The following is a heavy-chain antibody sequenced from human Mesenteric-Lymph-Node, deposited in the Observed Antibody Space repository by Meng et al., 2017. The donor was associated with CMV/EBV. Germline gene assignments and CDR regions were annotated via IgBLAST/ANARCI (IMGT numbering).Heavy chain of an antibody. J-gene: IGHJ6*02. V-gene: IGHV3-74*01. CDR1: GFTFSSYW. CDR3: ARVGHYYYYGMDV. CDR2: INSDGSST. Sequence: GESLKISCAASGFTFSSYWMHWVRQAPGKGLVWVSRINSDGSSTSYADSVKGRFTISRDNAKNSLYLQMHSLTAEDTAVYYCARVGHYYYYGMDVWGPGTTVTVSS.